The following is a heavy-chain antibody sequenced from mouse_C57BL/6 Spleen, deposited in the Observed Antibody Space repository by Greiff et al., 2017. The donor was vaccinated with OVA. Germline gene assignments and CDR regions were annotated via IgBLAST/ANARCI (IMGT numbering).Heavy chain of an antibody. CDR3: ASGGSSYWYFDV. D-gene: IGHD1-1*02. CDR2: IHPNSGST. Sequence: QVHVKQSGAELVKPGASVKLSCKASGYTFTSYWMHWVKQRPGQGLEWIGMIHPNSGSTNYNEKFKSKATLTVDKSSSTAYMQLSSLTSEDSAVYYCASGGSSYWYFDVWGTGTTVTVSS. J-gene: IGHJ1*03. V-gene: IGHV1-64*01. CDR1: GYTFTSYW.